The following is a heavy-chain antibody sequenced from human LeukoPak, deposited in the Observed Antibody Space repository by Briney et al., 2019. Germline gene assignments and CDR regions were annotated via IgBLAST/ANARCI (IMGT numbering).Heavy chain of an antibody. D-gene: IGHD2-15*01. CDR2: ISSSGSTI. CDR1: GFTFSSYW. Sequence: PGGSLRLSCAASGFTFSSYWMSWVRQAPGKGLEWVSYISSSGSTIYYADSVKGRFTISRDNAKNSLYLQMNSLRAEDTAVYYCAREVVVAASPDWFDPWGQGTLVTVAS. CDR3: AREVVVAASPDWFDP. J-gene: IGHJ5*02. V-gene: IGHV3-48*04.